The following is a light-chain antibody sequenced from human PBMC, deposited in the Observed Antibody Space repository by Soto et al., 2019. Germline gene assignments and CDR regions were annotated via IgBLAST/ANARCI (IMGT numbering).Light chain of an antibody. V-gene: IGLV1-47*01. J-gene: IGLJ2*01. CDR2: RNN. CDR1: SSNIGSNY. Sequence: QSVLTQPPSASGTPGQRVTISCSGSSSNIGSNYVYWYQQLPGTAPKLLIYRNNQRPSGVPDRFSASKSGTSASLAISGPRSEDEADYYCAAWDDSLRGVVFGGGTKVTVL. CDR3: AAWDDSLRGVV.